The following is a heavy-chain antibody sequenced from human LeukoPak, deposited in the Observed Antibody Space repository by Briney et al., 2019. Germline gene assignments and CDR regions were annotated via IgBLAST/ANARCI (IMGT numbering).Heavy chain of an antibody. CDR1: GFTFRNHW. CDR2: ISSDGSST. Sequence: GGSLRLSCAASGFTFRNHWMLWVRQTPGKGLVWVSRISSDGSSTTYADSVKGRFTISRDNAKNTLYLQMNNLRAEDTAMYYCARDQRVTGRPDIVYWGQGTLVIVSS. D-gene: IGHD6-6*01. CDR3: ARDQRVTGRPDIVY. J-gene: IGHJ4*02. V-gene: IGHV3-74*03.